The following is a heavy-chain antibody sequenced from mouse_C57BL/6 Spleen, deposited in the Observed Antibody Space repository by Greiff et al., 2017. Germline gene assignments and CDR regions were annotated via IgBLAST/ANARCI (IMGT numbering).Heavy chain of an antibody. CDR2: IYPGDGDT. J-gene: IGHJ2*01. CDR1: GYAFSSSW. CDR3: AREYYYGSSSYYFDY. V-gene: IGHV1-82*01. Sequence: QVQLKESGPELVKPGASVKISCKASGYAFSSSWMNWVKQRPGKGLEWIGRIYPGDGDTNYNGKFKGKATLTADKSSSTAYMQLSSLTSEASAVYVYAREYYYGSSSYYFDYWGQGTTLTVSS. D-gene: IGHD1-1*01.